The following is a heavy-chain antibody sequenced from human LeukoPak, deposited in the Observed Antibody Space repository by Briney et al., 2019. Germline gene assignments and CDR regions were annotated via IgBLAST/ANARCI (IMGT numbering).Heavy chain of an antibody. D-gene: IGHD3-10*01. Sequence: PSETLSLTCTVSGGSVSSGIYYWSWIRQPPGKALEWIGYISYSGTTNYNPSLKSRVTISVDTSKNQFSLKLSSVTAADTAVYYCARGRRITMVREKIDYWGQGTLVTVSS. J-gene: IGHJ4*02. CDR2: ISYSGTT. V-gene: IGHV4-61*01. CDR1: GGSVSSGIYY. CDR3: ARGRRITMVREKIDY.